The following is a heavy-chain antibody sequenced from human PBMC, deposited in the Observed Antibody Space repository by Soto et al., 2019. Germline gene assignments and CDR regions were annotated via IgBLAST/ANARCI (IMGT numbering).Heavy chain of an antibody. J-gene: IGHJ2*01. CDR2: ISNDGSNK. D-gene: IGHD2-21*01. Sequence: QVQLVESGGGVVQPGRSLRLSCAASGFTFSSYVMHWVRQAPGKGLEWVAVISNDGSNKYYEDSVKGRFTISRDNSKNTVYMQMNSLRAEDTAIYYCAKTIPGVVTWDFDLWGRGTLVTVSS. CDR1: GFTFSSYV. V-gene: IGHV3-30*18. CDR3: AKTIPGVVTWDFDL.